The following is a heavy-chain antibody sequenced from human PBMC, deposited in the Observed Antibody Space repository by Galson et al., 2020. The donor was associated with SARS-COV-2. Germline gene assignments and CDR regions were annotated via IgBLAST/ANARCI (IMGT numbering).Heavy chain of an antibody. Sequence: SQTLSLTCDISGDSVPSDSAAWNWIRQSPLRGLEWLGRTYYRSKWYSDYAVSMKSRITITPDTSKNQFSLQLKSVTPEDTALYYCARSPGKTVARSMDVGGQGSSVTVSS. D-gene: IGHD4-17*01. V-gene: IGHV6-1*01. CDR2: TYYRSKWYS. CDR3: ARSPGKTVARSMDV. J-gene: IGHJ6*02. CDR1: GDSVPSDSAA.